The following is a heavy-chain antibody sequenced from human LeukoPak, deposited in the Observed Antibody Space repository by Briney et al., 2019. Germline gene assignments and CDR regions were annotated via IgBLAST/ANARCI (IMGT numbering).Heavy chain of an antibody. CDR2: INTNTGNP. CDR3: ARLYTAAGTPFWFDP. Sequence: ASVKVSCKASGYTFTGYYMHWVRQAPGQGLEWMGWINTNTGNPTYAQGFTGRFVFSLDASVSTAYLQISSLKAEDTAVYYCARLYTAAGTPFWFDPWGQGTLVTVSS. J-gene: IGHJ5*02. CDR1: GYTFTGYY. D-gene: IGHD6-13*01. V-gene: IGHV7-4-1*02.